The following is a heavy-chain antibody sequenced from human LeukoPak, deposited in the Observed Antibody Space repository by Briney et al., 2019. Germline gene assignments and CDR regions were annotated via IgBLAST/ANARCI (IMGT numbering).Heavy chain of an antibody. CDR1: GFTASSTS. V-gene: IGHV3-66*04. CDR2: IRGDTST. CDR3: ARRRGGYGDGDFDY. J-gene: IGHJ4*02. Sequence: GGSLRLSCAASGFTASSTSIIWVRQAPGKGLECVSYIRGDTSTEYAEYVKGRFTISRDDSKNTVYQQMNSLRVEDTSVYYCARRRGGYGDGDFDYWGQGTLVTVSS. D-gene: IGHD4-17*01.